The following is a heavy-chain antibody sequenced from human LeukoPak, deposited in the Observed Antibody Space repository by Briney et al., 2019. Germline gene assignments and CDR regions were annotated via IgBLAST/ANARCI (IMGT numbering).Heavy chain of an antibody. D-gene: IGHD4-11*01. Sequence: SETLSLTCAVYGGSFSGYYWSWIRQPPGKGLEWIGEINHSGSTNYNPSLKSRVTISVDTSKNQFSLKLSSVTAADTAVYYCARLEGRWDDYTKYFFDFWGQGTLVTVSS. CDR3: ARLEGRWDDYTKYFFDF. CDR1: GGSFSGYY. J-gene: IGHJ4*02. V-gene: IGHV4-34*01. CDR2: INHSGST.